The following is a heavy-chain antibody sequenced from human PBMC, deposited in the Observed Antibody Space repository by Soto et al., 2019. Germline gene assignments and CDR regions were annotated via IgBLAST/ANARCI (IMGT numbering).Heavy chain of an antibody. D-gene: IGHD6-13*01. CDR2: ISSSGSTI. CDR3: ARDSPSIAAADGAAPWFDP. Sequence: GGSLRLSCAASGFTFSDYYMSWIRQAPGKGLEWVSYISSSGSTIYYADSVKGRFTISRDNAKNSLYLQMNSLRAEDTAVYYCARDSPSIAAADGAAPWFDPWGQGTLVTVSS. CDR1: GFTFSDYY. J-gene: IGHJ5*02. V-gene: IGHV3-11*01.